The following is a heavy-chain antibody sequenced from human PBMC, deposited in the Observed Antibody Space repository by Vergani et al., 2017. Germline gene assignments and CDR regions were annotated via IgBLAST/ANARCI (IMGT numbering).Heavy chain of an antibody. Sequence: QVQLQESGPGLVKPSQTLSLTCTVSGGSISSGSYYWSWIRQPAGKGLEWIGRIYTSGSTNYNPSLKSRVTMSVDTSKNQFSLKLSSVTAADTAVYYCARGPRYYDCSGYPLFFEYWGQGTLVTVSS. CDR2: IYTSGST. CDR3: ARGPRYYDCSGYPLFFEY. V-gene: IGHV4-61*02. J-gene: IGHJ4*02. CDR1: GGSISSGSYY. D-gene: IGHD3-22*01.